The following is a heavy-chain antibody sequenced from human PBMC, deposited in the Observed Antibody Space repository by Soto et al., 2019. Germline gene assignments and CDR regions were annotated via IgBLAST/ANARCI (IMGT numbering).Heavy chain of an antibody. D-gene: IGHD2-15*01. CDR3: AYSADCSGGSCYDY. V-gene: IGHV4-59*08. CDR1: GGSISSYY. CDR2: IYYSGST. Sequence: SETLSLTCTVSGGSISSYYWSWIRQPPGKGLEWIGYIYYSGSTNYNPSLKSRVTISVDTSKNQFPLKLSSVTAADTAVYYCAYSADCSGGSCYDYWGQGTLVTVSS. J-gene: IGHJ4*02.